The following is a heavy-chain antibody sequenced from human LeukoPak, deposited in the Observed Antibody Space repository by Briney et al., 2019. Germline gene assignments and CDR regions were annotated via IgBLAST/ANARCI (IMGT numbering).Heavy chain of an antibody. J-gene: IGHJ4*02. Sequence: ASVKVSCKASGGTFSSYAISWVRQAPGQGLEWMGGIIPIFGTANYAQKFQGRVTITTDESTSTAYMELSSLRSEDTAVYYCAARKGRGYSYGYDLDYWGQGTLVTVSS. D-gene: IGHD5-18*01. CDR2: IIPIFGTA. V-gene: IGHV1-69*05. CDR1: GGTFSSYA. CDR3: AARKGRGYSYGYDLDY.